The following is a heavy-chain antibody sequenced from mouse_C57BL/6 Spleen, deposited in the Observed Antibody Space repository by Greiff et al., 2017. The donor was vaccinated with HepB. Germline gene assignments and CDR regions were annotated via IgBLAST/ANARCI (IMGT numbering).Heavy chain of an antibody. CDR3: ARHDTTVGGYFDV. CDR1: GFTFSSYV. Sequence: EVKLMESGGDLVKPGGSLQLSCAASGFTFSSYVMSWVRPTPDKRLEWVATISSGGCYTYYPDSVKGRFTISRDKAKNTLYLQMSSLKSEDTAMYYCARHDTTVGGYFDVWGTGTTVTVSS. CDR2: ISSGGCYT. D-gene: IGHD1-1*01. V-gene: IGHV5-6*01. J-gene: IGHJ1*03.